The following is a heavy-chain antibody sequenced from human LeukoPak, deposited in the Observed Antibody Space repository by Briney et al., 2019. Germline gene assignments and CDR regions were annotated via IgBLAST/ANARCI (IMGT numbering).Heavy chain of an antibody. CDR1: GFTFSSYG. CDR2: ISYDGSNK. Sequence: GRSLRLSCAASGFTFSSYGMHWVRQAPGKGLEWVAVISYDGSNKYYADSVKGRFTISRDNSKNTLYLQMNSLRAEDTAVYYCAKRLEPSAYYDFWSGYYFDYWGQGTLVTVSS. J-gene: IGHJ4*02. CDR3: AKRLEPSAYYDFWSGYYFDY. D-gene: IGHD3-3*01. V-gene: IGHV3-30*18.